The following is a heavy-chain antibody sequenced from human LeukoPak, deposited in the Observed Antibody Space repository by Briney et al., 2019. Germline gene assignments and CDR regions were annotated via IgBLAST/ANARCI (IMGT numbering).Heavy chain of an antibody. D-gene: IGHD3-22*01. Sequence: SETLSLTCTVSGGXISSYYWSWIRQPPGKGLEWIGYIFYSGRTKYNPSLKSRVAISIDTSKNQFSLKLNSVTAADTAVYFCASPHYDSSGYYYVFDIWGPGTMVTVSS. CDR2: IFYSGRT. J-gene: IGHJ3*02. CDR3: ASPHYDSSGYYYVFDI. CDR1: GGXISSYY. V-gene: IGHV4-59*08.